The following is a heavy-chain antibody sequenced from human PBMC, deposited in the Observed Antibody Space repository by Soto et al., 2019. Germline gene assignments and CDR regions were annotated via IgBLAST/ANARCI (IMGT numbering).Heavy chain of an antibody. CDR2: INPSGGST. J-gene: IGHJ4*02. CDR1: GYTFTSYY. Sequence: QVQLVQSGAGVKKPGASVKVSCKASGYTFTSYYMHWVRQAPGQGLEWMGIINPSGGSTSYAQKFQGRVTMTRDTSKSTVYMELSSLRSEDTAVYYCARDGIAAPPDYWGQGTLVTVSS. CDR3: ARDGIAAPPDY. D-gene: IGHD6-6*01. V-gene: IGHV1-46*01.